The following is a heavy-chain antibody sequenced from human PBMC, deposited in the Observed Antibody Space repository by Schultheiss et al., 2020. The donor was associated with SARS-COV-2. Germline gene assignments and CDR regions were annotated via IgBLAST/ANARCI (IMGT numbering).Heavy chain of an antibody. D-gene: IGHD3-3*01. CDR3: ARDRYDFWSGYVSYWYFDL. CDR1: GGTFSSYA. J-gene: IGHJ2*01. CDR2: IIPIFGTA. V-gene: IGHV1-69*13. Sequence: SVKVSCKASGGTFSSYAISWVRQAPGQGLEWMGGIIPIFGTANFAQKFQGRVTITADESTSTAYMELSSLRSEDTAVYYCARDRYDFWSGYVSYWYFDLWGRGTLVTVSS.